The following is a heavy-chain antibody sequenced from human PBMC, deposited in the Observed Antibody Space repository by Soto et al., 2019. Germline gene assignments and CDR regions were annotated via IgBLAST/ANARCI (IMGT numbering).Heavy chain of an antibody. CDR2: ISSSGGST. J-gene: IGHJ6*02. D-gene: IGHD2-2*01. V-gene: IGHV3-23*01. Sequence: EVQLLESGGGLVQPGGSLRLSCAASEFSFSSYAMSWVRQAPGKGLEWVSSISSSGGSTYYTDSVKGRFTISRDNSKNTRFLQMNTIRADDTAVYYCAPGGYCSSTSCSRKYYYGMDVWGPGTTVTVSS. CDR3: APGGYCSSTSCSRKYYYGMDV. CDR1: EFSFSSYA.